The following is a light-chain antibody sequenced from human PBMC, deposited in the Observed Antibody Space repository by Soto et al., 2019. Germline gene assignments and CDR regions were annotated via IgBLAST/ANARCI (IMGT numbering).Light chain of an antibody. V-gene: IGKV3-11*01. CDR3: QERSRWPRPT. J-gene: IGKJ4*01. CDR1: QNVGHN. Sequence: EMVLTQSPATLSLSPGESATLSCRASQNVGHNFAWYQQKSGQPPRLLIHTTSSSTTGIPASFSGSGSRAEFTLITSSLEPQDIAAYYCQERSRWPRPTFGGGTKVEIK. CDR2: TTS.